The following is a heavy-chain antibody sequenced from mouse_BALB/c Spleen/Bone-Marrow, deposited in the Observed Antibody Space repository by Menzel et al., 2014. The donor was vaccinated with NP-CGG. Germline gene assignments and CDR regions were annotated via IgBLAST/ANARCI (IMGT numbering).Heavy chain of an antibody. CDR2: IDPANGNT. Sequence: EVKPVESGAELVKSGASVKLSRTASGFNIKDTYMHWVKQRPEQGLEWIGRIDPANGNTKYDPKFQGKATITADTSSNTAYLQLSSLTSEDTAVYYCARWEYYAMDYWGQGTSVTVSS. CDR1: GFNIKDTY. J-gene: IGHJ4*01. V-gene: IGHV14-3*02. CDR3: ARWEYYAMDY. D-gene: IGHD4-1*01.